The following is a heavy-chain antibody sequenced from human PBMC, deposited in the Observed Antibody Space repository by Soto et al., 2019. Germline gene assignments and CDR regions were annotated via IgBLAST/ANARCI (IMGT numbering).Heavy chain of an antibody. D-gene: IGHD6-19*01. Sequence: QVQLQESGPGLMKPSGTLSLSCVVSSGSISSTNWWSWVRQPPGRGLEWIGAIYHSGSINYNPSLRSRATISVDKSKNQFSLNLISVTAADTAVYFCVKEGSGWSYLDHWGQGILVTVSS. CDR3: VKEGSGWSYLDH. V-gene: IGHV4-4*02. CDR2: IYHSGSI. CDR1: SGSISSTNW. J-gene: IGHJ4*02.